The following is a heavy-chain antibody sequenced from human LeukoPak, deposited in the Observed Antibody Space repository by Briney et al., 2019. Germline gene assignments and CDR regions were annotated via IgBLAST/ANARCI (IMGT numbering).Heavy chain of an antibody. Sequence: PSETLSLTCTVSGGSISSGDYYWSWIRQHPGKGLEWIGYMNDNGYTAYKPSLKSRLTMSVDTSENQFSLRLSSVTAADTAVYHCARYNYHSGSYSAFDSWDQGTLVTVSS. V-gene: IGHV4-31*03. J-gene: IGHJ4*02. D-gene: IGHD3-10*01. CDR1: GGSISSGDYY. CDR2: MNDNGYT. CDR3: ARYNYHSGSYSAFDS.